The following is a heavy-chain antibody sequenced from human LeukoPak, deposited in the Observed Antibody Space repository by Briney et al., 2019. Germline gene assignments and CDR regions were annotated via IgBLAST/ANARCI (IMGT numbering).Heavy chain of an antibody. Sequence: GGSLRLSCAASGFTFSSYWMSWVRQAPGQGLDWVANIKQDGSEKYYVDSVKGRFTISRDNANNSLYLQMNSLRAEDTPVYYCAREGAYYYGSGSYYRVYAFDIWGQGTMVTVSS. CDR3: AREGAYYYGSGSYYRVYAFDI. CDR1: GFTFSSYW. V-gene: IGHV3-7*03. J-gene: IGHJ3*02. D-gene: IGHD3-10*01. CDR2: IKQDGSEK.